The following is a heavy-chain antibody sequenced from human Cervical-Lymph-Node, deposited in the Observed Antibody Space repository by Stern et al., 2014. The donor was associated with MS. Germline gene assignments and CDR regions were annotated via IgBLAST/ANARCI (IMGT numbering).Heavy chain of an antibody. CDR2: IQHAGGEK. Sequence: EVPLVESGGGLVQPGGSLRLSCTASGFTSSSYWMTWVRQAPGKGLELVANIQHAGGEKYYLNSVKGRFTISRDNAKNSLYLQMNSLRVEDTAVYYCARDGDMVRGYSFYGMDVWGQGTTVTVSS. D-gene: IGHD3-10*01. CDR3: ARDGDMVRGYSFYGMDV. J-gene: IGHJ6*02. V-gene: IGHV3-7*01. CDR1: GFTSSSYW.